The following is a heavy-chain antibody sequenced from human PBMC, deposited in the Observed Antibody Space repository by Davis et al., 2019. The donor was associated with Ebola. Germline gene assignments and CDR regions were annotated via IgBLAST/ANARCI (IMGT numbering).Heavy chain of an antibody. D-gene: IGHD3-9*01. J-gene: IGHJ6*02. CDR1: GYTFTSYD. Sequence: ASVKVSCKASGYTFTSYDINWVRQATGQGLEWMGWMNPNSGNTGYAQKFQGRVTMTRNTSISTAYMELSSLRSEDTAVYYCARGGRYFDWLLYMTPSYYYYYGMDVWGQGTTVTVSS. V-gene: IGHV1-8*01. CDR2: MNPNSGNT. CDR3: ARGGRYFDWLLYMTPSYYYYYGMDV.